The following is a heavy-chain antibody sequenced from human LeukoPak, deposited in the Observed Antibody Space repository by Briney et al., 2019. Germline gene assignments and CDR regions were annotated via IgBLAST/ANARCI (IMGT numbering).Heavy chain of an antibody. D-gene: IGHD3-22*01. CDR3: ARDQISMILGGNYYGMDV. J-gene: IGHJ6*02. V-gene: IGHV3-48*01. CDR1: GFTFSSYS. CDR2: ISSSSSTI. Sequence: PGGSLRLPCAASGFTFSSYSMNWVRQAPGKGLEWVSYISSSSSTIYYADSVKGRFTISREKSKNTLYLQMNSLRAEDTALYYCARDQISMILGGNYYGMDVWGQGTTVTVSS.